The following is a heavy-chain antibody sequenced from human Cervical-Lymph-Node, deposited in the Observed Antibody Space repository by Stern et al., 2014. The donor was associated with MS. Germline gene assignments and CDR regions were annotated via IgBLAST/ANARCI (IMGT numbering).Heavy chain of an antibody. CDR3: ARDGMGTSGSYSSFDN. V-gene: IGHV3-30*04. CDR2: PTSKGDKT. D-gene: IGHD3-10*01. CDR1: GFTFSRYS. J-gene: IGHJ4*02. Sequence: QVQLVESGGGVVQPGGSLTLSCEASGFTFSRYSMHWVRQGPGKGLEWVAAPTSKGDKTYHADSVKGRFIISRDNSKNTLHLHMNSLRVEDTADYYCARDGMGTSGSYSSFDNWGQGTLVTVSS.